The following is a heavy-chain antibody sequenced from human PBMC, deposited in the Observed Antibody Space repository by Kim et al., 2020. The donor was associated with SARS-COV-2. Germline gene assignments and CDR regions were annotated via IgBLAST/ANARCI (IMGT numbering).Heavy chain of an antibody. V-gene: IGHV3-53*01. Sequence: GGSLRLSCAASGFTVSSNYMSWVRQAPGKGLEWVSVIYSGGSTYYADSAKSRFTNSRDNSKNTLYLQMNSLRADDTAVYYCSRDPLTMVRGMGPYYYGLGVWGQGTTVTVSS. CDR1: GFTVSSNY. CDR3: SRDPLTMVRGMGPYYYGLGV. CDR2: IYSGGST. J-gene: IGHJ6*02. D-gene: IGHD3-10*01.